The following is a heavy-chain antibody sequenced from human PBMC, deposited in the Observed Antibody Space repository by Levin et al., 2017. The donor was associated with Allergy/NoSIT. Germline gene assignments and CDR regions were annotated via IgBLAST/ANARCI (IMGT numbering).Heavy chain of an antibody. Sequence: PSETLSLTCTVSGGSISSGSYYWSWIRQPAGKGLEWIGRIYTSGSTNYNPSLKSRVTISVDTSKNQFSLKLSSVTAADTAVYYCARDPALQWLVLGGPLANWYFDLWGRGTLVTVSS. CDR2: IYTSGST. J-gene: IGHJ2*01. D-gene: IGHD6-19*01. CDR1: GGSISSGSYY. CDR3: ARDPALQWLVLGGPLANWYFDL. V-gene: IGHV4-61*02.